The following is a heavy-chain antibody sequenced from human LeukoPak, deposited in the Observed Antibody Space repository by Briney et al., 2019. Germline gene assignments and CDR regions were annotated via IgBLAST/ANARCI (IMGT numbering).Heavy chain of an antibody. CDR1: GFTFSSYS. V-gene: IGHV3-48*01. CDR2: ISSSTNTI. J-gene: IGHJ4*02. D-gene: IGHD2-21*01. CDR3: ARAFSGGIASAAESDY. Sequence: GGSLRLSYAATGFTFSSYSMHWVRQAPGRGLEWVAYISSSTNTIYYEDSVQGRFTISRDNAKDSMYPQMNSLRAEDTGVYYCARAFSGGIASAAESDYWGQGTLVTVST.